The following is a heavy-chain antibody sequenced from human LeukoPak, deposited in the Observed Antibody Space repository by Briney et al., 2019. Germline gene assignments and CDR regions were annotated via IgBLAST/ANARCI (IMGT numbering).Heavy chain of an antibody. D-gene: IGHD5-12*01. CDR3: AKDRRQISVATTFDS. V-gene: IGHV3-23*01. CDR2: ISGSGGST. Sequence: PGGSLRLSCAASGFTFSSYAMSWVRQAPGKGLEWVSAISGSGGSTYYADSVKGRFAISRDNSKNTFYLQMISLRAEDTAIYYCAKDRRQISVATTFDSWGQGTLVTVSS. CDR1: GFTFSSYA. J-gene: IGHJ4*02.